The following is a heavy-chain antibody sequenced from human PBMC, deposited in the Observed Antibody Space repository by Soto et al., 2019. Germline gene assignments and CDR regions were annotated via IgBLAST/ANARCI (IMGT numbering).Heavy chain of an antibody. J-gene: IGHJ6*02. CDR1: GFTFSNYG. V-gene: IGHV3-33*01. Sequence: QVQLVESGGGVVQPGRSVRLSCAASGFTFSNYGMHWVRQAPGKGLEWVAVILNDGSNRYHADSVKDRFTISRDNSKNMLYLQMNSLRAEDTAVYYCARDDEYSGNGMDVWGQGTTVTVS. CDR2: ILNDGSNR. CDR3: ARDDEYSGNGMDV. D-gene: IGHD3-10*01.